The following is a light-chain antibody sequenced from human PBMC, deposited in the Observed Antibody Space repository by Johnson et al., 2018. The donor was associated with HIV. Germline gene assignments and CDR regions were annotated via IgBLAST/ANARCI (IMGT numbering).Light chain of an antibody. CDR1: SSNIGNNF. J-gene: IGLJ1*01. CDR2: DNN. Sequence: QAVLTQPPSVSAAPGQKVTISCSGSSSNIGNNFVSWYQQLPVTAPKLLIYDNNKRPSGIPDRFSGSKSGTSATLGITGLQTGDEADYYCGTWDISLSVVFGTGTKVTCL. V-gene: IGLV1-51*01. CDR3: GTWDISLSVV.